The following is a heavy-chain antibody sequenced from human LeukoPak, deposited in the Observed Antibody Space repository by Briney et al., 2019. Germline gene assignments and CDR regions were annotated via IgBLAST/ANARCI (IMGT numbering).Heavy chain of an antibody. V-gene: IGHV1-69*06. Sequence: SVKVSCKASGGTFSSYAISGVRQAPGQGLEWMGGIIPIFGTANYAQKFQGRVTITADKSTSTAYMELSGLRSEDTAVYYCATGRHGYSYGNDYWGQGTLVTVSS. CDR3: ATGRHGYSYGNDY. D-gene: IGHD5-18*01. J-gene: IGHJ4*02. CDR2: IIPIFGTA. CDR1: GGTFSSYA.